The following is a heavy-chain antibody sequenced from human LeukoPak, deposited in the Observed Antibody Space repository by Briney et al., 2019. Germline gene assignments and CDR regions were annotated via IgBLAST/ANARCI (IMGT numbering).Heavy chain of an antibody. CDR1: GVTARSSY. Sequence: GGSLRLSCAASGVTARSSYMSCVRQAPGKGLEWVSIMYSGGATDYADSVRGRFTISRDNSKNTLYLQMNSLRVEDTAVYYCARDPSPYYSDYGHWGQGTLVTVSS. V-gene: IGHV3-66*01. CDR2: MYSGGAT. J-gene: IGHJ4*02. CDR3: ARDPSPYYSDYGH. D-gene: IGHD4-11*01.